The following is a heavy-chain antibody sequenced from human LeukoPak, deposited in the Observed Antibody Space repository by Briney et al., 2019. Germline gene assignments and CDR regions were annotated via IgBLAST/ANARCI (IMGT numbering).Heavy chain of an antibody. J-gene: IGHJ4*02. Sequence: GGSLRLSCAASGFTFSSYAMSWVRQAPGKGLGWVSAISGSGGSTYYADSVKGRFTISRDNSKNTLYLQMNSLRAEDTAVYYCAAEYCSSTSCAAGFDYWGQGTLVTVSS. CDR2: ISGSGGST. V-gene: IGHV3-23*01. CDR3: AAEYCSSTSCAAGFDY. CDR1: GFTFSSYA. D-gene: IGHD2-2*01.